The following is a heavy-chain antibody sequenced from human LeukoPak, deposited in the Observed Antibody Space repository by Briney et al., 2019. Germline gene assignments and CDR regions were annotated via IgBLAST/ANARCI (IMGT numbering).Heavy chain of an antibody. V-gene: IGHV3-30*01. CDR2: ISSGGVLR. CDR1: GFTFINFA. Sequence: GGSLRLSCAASGFTFINFAMHWVRQVPGKGLEWVSIISSGGVLRYYADSVKGRFTISRDNSKNTLYLQLDSLRPEDTAVYFCATDSTYYYDSGSSGPHYFDNWGQGTLVTVSS. J-gene: IGHJ4*02. D-gene: IGHD3-10*01. CDR3: ATDSTYYYDSGSSGPHYFDN.